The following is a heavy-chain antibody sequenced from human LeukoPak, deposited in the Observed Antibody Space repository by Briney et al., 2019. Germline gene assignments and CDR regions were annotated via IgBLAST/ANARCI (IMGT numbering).Heavy chain of an antibody. D-gene: IGHD6-13*01. CDR3: ARENLIIAAPGTVPYYFDY. V-gene: IGHV1-69*05. Sequence: GASVKVSCKASGGTFSSYAISWVRQAPGQGLEWMGGIIPIFGTANYAQKLQGRVTMTTDTSTSTAYLELRSLRSDDPAVYYCARENLIIAAPGTVPYYFDYWGQGTLVTVSS. CDR1: GGTFSSYA. J-gene: IGHJ4*02. CDR2: IIPIFGTA.